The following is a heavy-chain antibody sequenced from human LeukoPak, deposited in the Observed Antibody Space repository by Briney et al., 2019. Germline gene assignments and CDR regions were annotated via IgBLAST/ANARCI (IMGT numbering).Heavy chain of an antibody. V-gene: IGHV4-4*02. CDR3: ARDSFAIAAAGLYYGMDV. CDR1: GFTFSSYAM. CDR2: IYHSGST. Sequence: PGGSLRLSCAASGFTFSSYAMSWVRQAPGKGLEWIGEIYHSGSTNYNPSLKSRVTISVDKSKNQFSLKLSSVTAADTAVYYCARDSFAIAAAGLYYGMDVWGQGTTVTVSS. J-gene: IGHJ6*02. D-gene: IGHD6-13*01.